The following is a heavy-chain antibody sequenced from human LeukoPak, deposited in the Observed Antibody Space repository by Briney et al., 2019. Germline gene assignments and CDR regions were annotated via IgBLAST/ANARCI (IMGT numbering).Heavy chain of an antibody. CDR2: IYSGGST. V-gene: IGHV3-NL1*01. CDR1: GFTFSSYG. D-gene: IGHD6-13*01. J-gene: IGHJ6*04. Sequence: GGSLRLSCAASGFTFSSYGMHWVRQAPGKGLEWVSVIYSGGSTYYADSVKGRFTISRDNAKNSLYLQMNSLRAEDMALYYCAKDPSSSWYSPMDVWGKGTTVTVSS. CDR3: AKDPSSSWYSPMDV.